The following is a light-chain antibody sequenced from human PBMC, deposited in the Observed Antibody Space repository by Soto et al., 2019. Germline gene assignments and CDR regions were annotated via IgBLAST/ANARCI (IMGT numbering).Light chain of an antibody. CDR2: LGS. CDR3: MQSLQTPRT. CDR1: QSLLHSNGYNY. Sequence: DIVMTQSPLSLPVTPGEPASISCRSSQSLLHSNGYNYLDWYLQKPGQSPLLLIYLGSNRASGVPDRFSGSGSGTDFTLKISRVEAADVGVYYCMQSLQTPRTFGPGTKVDIK. J-gene: IGKJ3*01. V-gene: IGKV2-28*01.